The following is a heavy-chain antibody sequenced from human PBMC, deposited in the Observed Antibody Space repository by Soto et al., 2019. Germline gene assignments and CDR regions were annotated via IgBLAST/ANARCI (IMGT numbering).Heavy chain of an antibody. CDR3: AKDGAVTTFGPNYYYGMDV. CDR1: GFTFSSYA. Sequence: HPGGSLRLSCAASGFTFSSYAMSWVRQAPGKGLEWVSAISGSGGSTYYADSVKGRFTISRDNSKNTLYLQMNSLRAEDTAVYYCAKDGAVTTFGPNYYYGMDVWGQGTTVTVSS. D-gene: IGHD3-16*01. CDR2: ISGSGGST. V-gene: IGHV3-23*01. J-gene: IGHJ6*02.